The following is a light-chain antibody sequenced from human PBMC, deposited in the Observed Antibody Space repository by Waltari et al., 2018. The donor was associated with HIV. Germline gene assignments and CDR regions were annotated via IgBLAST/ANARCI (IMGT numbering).Light chain of an antibody. CDR1: TSAISAYNF. CDR3: SSYTSFKTVV. V-gene: IGLV2-14*01. J-gene: IGLJ3*02. CDR2: GVT. Sequence: QSALPQPASVSGSPGQSITISCTGTTSAISAYNFVSCSQQHPAPAPRLILFGVTRRPSGISSRFSGLKSGNTASLTIFGLQDEDEADYYCSSYTSFKTVVFGGGTKLTVL.